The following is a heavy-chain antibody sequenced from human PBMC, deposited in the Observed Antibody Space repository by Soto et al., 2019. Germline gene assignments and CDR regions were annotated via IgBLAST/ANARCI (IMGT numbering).Heavy chain of an antibody. V-gene: IGHV4-31*03. CDR2: IYYSGST. Sequence: PSETLSLTCTVSGGSISSGGYYWSWIRQHPGKGLEWIGYIYYSGSTYYNPSLKSRVTISVDTSKNQFSLKLSSVTAADTAVYYCARERRITIFGVVISPGHWYLDLWGRGTLVTVSS. D-gene: IGHD3-3*01. CDR1: GGSISSGGYY. J-gene: IGHJ2*01. CDR3: ARERRITIFGVVISPGHWYLDL.